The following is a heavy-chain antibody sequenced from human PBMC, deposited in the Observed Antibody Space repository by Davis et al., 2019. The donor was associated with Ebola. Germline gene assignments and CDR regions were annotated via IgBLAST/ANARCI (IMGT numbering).Heavy chain of an antibody. CDR3: ARRGAGKTTPLAYYYYMDV. CDR1: GFNFGSYS. J-gene: IGHJ6*03. D-gene: IGHD1-1*01. V-gene: IGHV3-48*02. CDR2: ITSTSSAI. Sequence: GESLKISCAASGFNFGSYSMTWVRQAPGKGLEWISFITSTSSAIYYADSLRGRFTASRDNAKNLLYLQMTSLRDEDTAVYHCARRGAGKTTPLAYYYYMDVWGKGTTVTVSS.